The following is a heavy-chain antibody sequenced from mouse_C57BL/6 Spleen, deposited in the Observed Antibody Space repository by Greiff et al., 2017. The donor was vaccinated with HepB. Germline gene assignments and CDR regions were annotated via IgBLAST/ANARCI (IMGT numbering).Heavy chain of an antibody. V-gene: IGHV7-1*01. J-gene: IGHJ4*01. D-gene: IGHD1-1*01. CDR3: ARDYYGSSYVYAMDY. Sequence: EVNLVESGGGLVQSGRSLRLSCATSGFTFSDFYMEWVRHAPGKGLEWIAASRNKANDYTTEYSASVKGRFIVSRDTSQSILYLQMNALRAEDTAIYYCARDYYGSSYVYAMDYWGQGTSVTVSS. CDR2: SRNKANDYTT. CDR1: GFTFSDFY.